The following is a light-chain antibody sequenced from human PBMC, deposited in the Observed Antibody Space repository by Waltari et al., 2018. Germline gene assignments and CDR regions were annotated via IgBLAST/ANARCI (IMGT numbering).Light chain of an antibody. CDR3: QQSFSTLPWT. Sequence: IKMTQSPSSLSASVGNRVTITCRASQSISTYLNWYQQKPGKAPKLLIYTASTLQTGVPSRFSGSGSGTDFTLTISSLQLEDFATYYCQQSFSTLPWTFGQGTKVEIQ. CDR2: TAS. CDR1: QSISTY. V-gene: IGKV1-39*01. J-gene: IGKJ1*01.